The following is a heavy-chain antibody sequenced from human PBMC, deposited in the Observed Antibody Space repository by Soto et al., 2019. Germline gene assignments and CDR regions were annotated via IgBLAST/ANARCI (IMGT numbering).Heavy chain of an antibody. Sequence: QVHLQESGPGLVSPSGTLSLTCDVSGDSISNGNWWSWVRQSPGKGLEWIGEIYHSGRANYNPSLKSPVTLVVDKSKNQFSLKVTSLTAADTAVYYCARVLSRSVGMLDFWGQGILVTVSS. J-gene: IGHJ4*02. CDR2: IYHSGRA. V-gene: IGHV4-4*02. CDR3: ARVLSRSVGMLDF. CDR1: GDSISNGNW. D-gene: IGHD1-26*01.